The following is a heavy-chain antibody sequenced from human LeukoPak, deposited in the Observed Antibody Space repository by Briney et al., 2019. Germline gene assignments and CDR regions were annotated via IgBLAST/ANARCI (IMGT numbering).Heavy chain of an antibody. D-gene: IGHD4-17*01. V-gene: IGHV5-51*01. J-gene: IGHJ4*02. Sequence: GESLKISCKASGYTFTSYWIAWVRQMPGKGPGCIGMIYPGDSDTRYTPSFHGHVTISADKSVSTAYLQWSSLKVSDSATYYCARHTATSDWGFDYWGQGTLVTVSS. CDR2: IYPGDSDT. CDR1: GYTFTSYW. CDR3: ARHTATSDWGFDY.